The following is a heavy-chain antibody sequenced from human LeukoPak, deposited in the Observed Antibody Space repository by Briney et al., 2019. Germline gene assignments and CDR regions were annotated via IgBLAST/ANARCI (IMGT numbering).Heavy chain of an antibody. CDR3: ARAYHSSWYLNWFDP. Sequence: SETLSLTCTVSGYSISSGYYWGWIRQPPGKGLEWIGSIYNSGSTYYNPSLKSRVTISVDTSKNQFSLSLSSVTAPDTAVYYCARAYHSSWYLNWFDPWGQGTLVTVSS. D-gene: IGHD6-13*01. CDR2: IYNSGST. J-gene: IGHJ5*02. V-gene: IGHV4-38-2*02. CDR1: GYSISSGYY.